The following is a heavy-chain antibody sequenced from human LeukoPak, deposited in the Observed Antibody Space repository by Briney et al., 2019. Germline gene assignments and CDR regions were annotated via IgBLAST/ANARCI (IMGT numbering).Heavy chain of an antibody. D-gene: IGHD6-6*01. CDR3: AKDGDSSSSGYYYFYMDV. Sequence: GGSLRLSCAASGFTFSSYAMSWVRQAPGKGLEWVSAISGSGGSTYYADSVKGRFTISRDNSKNTLYLQMNSLRAEDTAVYYCAKDGDSSSSGYYYFYMDVWGKGTTVTVPS. CDR1: GFTFSSYA. CDR2: ISGSGGST. J-gene: IGHJ6*03. V-gene: IGHV3-23*01.